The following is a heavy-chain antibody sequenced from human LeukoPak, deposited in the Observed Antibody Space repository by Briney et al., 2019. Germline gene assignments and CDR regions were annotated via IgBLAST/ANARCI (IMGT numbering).Heavy chain of an antibody. CDR2: ISGSGGST. V-gene: IGHV3-23*01. CDR3: AKGGGYEAQYYYYYLDV. CDR1: GFTFSSYG. Sequence: PGGSLRLSCAASGFTFSSYGMSWVRQAPGKGLEWVSAISGSGGSTYYADSVKGRFNVSRDNSKNTLYLQMKSLRAEDTAVYYCAKGGGYEAQYYYYYLDVWGKGTTVTISS. D-gene: IGHD5-12*01. J-gene: IGHJ6*03.